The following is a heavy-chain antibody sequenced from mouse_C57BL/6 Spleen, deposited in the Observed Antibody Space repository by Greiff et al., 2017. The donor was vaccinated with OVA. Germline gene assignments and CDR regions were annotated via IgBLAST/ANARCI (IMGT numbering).Heavy chain of an antibody. J-gene: IGHJ4*01. D-gene: IGHD1-1*01. CDR1: GYTFTSYW. CDR2: IDPSDSYT. Sequence: QVQLQQPGAELVKPGASVKLSCKASGYTFTSYWMQWVKPRPGQGLEWIGEIDPSDSYTNYNQKFKGKATLTVDTSSSTAYMQLSSLTSEDSAVYYCARYYYGSSFYAMDYWGQGTSVTVSS. CDR3: ARYYYGSSFYAMDY. V-gene: IGHV1-50*01.